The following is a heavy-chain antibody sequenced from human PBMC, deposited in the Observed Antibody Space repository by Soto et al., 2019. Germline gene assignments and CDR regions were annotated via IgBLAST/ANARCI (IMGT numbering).Heavy chain of an antibody. D-gene: IGHD4-17*01. V-gene: IGHV3-30*03. CDR1: GFTFSSYG. J-gene: IGHJ4*02. Sequence: QVQLVESGGGVVQPGRSLRLSCAASGFTFSSYGMHWVRQAPGKGLEWVAVISYDGSNKYYADSVKGRFTISRDNSKNTPYLQMRSQRAEDTAVYYCATDHTHGDYARHFDYWGQGTLVTVSS. CDR3: ATDHTHGDYARHFDY. CDR2: ISYDGSNK.